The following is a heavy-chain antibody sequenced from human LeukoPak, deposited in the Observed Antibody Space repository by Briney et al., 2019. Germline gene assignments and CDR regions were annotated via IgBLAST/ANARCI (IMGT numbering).Heavy chain of an antibody. Sequence: GGSLRFSCAASGFTVTSNYMSWVRQAPGKGLEWVSVIYSGGSTYYADSVKGRFTISRDNSKNTLYLQMNSLRAEDTAVYYCARGGSSSPLDNWGQGTLVTVSS. CDR2: IYSGGST. J-gene: IGHJ4*02. D-gene: IGHD6-13*01. CDR3: ARGGSSSPLDN. CDR1: GFTVTSNY. V-gene: IGHV3-53*01.